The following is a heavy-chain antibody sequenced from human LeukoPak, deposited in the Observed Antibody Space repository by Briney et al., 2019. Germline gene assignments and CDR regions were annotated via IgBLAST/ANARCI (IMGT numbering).Heavy chain of an antibody. CDR3: ARTGYSSSWYYFDY. V-gene: IGHV3-20*01. CDR1: GFTFDDYG. Sequence: GGSLRLSCAASGFTFDDYGMSWVRQDPGQGLEWASGINWNGGSTGYADSVKGRFTISRDNAKNSLYLQMNSLRAEDTALYHCARTGYSSSWYYFDYWGQGTLVTVSS. CDR2: INWNGGST. J-gene: IGHJ4*02. D-gene: IGHD6-13*01.